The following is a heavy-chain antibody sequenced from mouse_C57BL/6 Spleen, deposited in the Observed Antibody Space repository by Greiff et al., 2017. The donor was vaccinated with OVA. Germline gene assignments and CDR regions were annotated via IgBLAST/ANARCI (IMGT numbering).Heavy chain of an antibody. D-gene: IGHD1-1*01. CDR3: ARFYYYGSSYVDFGY. CDR2: IDPSDSET. Sequence: QVQLQQPGAELVRPGSSVKLSCKASGYTFTSYWMHWVKQRPIQGLEWIGNIDPSDSETHYNQKFKDKATLTVDKSSSTAYMQLSSLTSEDSAVYYCARFYYYGSSYVDFGYWGQGTTLTVSS. V-gene: IGHV1-52*01. CDR1: GYTFTSYW. J-gene: IGHJ2*01.